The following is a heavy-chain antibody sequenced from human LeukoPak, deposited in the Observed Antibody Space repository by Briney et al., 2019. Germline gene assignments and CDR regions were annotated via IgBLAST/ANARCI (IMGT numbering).Heavy chain of an antibody. J-gene: IGHJ5*02. CDR1: GDSININNW. Sequence: SETLSLTCAVSGDSININNWWSWVRQPPGKGLEWIGEVYHSGSTNYNPSLKSRVVISVDTSKNQFSLKLNSVTAADTAVYYCARHYGPWGQGTLVTVSS. V-gene: IGHV4-4*02. D-gene: IGHD3-16*01. CDR2: VYHSGST. CDR3: ARHYGP.